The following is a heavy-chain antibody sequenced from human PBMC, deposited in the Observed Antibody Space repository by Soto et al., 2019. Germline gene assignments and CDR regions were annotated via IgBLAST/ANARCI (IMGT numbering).Heavy chain of an antibody. CDR1: GFLVNSAY. D-gene: IGHD5-18*01. Sequence: EVQLVESGGGLIPPGGSLRLSCAASGFLVNSAYMTWVRKAPGKGLEWLSMINSDGSTLYAESVKGRFTISRDNPKNRLDLQMNSLRAEDTAMYYCARSGYSFAWGYWGQGTLVIVTS. CDR2: INSDGST. V-gene: IGHV3-53*01. J-gene: IGHJ4*02. CDR3: ARSGYSFAWGY.